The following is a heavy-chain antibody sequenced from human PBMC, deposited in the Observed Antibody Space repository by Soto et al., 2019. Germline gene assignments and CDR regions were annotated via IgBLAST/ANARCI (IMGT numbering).Heavy chain of an antibody. CDR1: GGSFSGYY. Sequence: QVQLQQWGAGLLKPSETLSLTCAVYGGSFSGYYWSWIRQPPGKGLEWIGEINHSGSTNYNPSLKSRVTISVDTSKNQFSLKLSSVTAADTAVYYCARVRTRIVGATREFDYWGQGTLVTVSS. D-gene: IGHD1-26*01. CDR2: INHSGST. V-gene: IGHV4-34*01. CDR3: ARVRTRIVGATREFDY. J-gene: IGHJ4*02.